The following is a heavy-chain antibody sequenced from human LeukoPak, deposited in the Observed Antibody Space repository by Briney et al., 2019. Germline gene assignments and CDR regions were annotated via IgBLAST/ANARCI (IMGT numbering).Heavy chain of an antibody. CDR3: AKDEAVAGFFDYFDY. CDR2: ISYDGSNK. J-gene: IGHJ4*02. Sequence: PGGSLRLSCAASGFTFSSYAMHWVRQAPGKGLEWVAVISYDGSNKYYADSVKGRFTISRDNSKNTLYLQMNSLRAEDTAVYYCAKDEAVAGFFDYFDYWGQGTLVTVSS. CDR1: GFTFSSYA. D-gene: IGHD6-19*01. V-gene: IGHV3-30*04.